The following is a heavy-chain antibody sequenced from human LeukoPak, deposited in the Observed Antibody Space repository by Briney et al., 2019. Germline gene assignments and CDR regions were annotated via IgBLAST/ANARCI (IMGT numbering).Heavy chain of an antibody. CDR2: INHSGST. Sequence: SETLSLTCAVYGGSFSGYYWSWIRQPPGKGLEWIGEINHSGSTNYNPSLKSRVTISVDTSKNQFSLKLSSVTAADTAVYYCARDKGLGYFFYWGQGTLVTVSS. CDR3: ARDKGLGYFFY. J-gene: IGHJ4*02. V-gene: IGHV4-34*01. CDR1: GGSFSGYY. D-gene: IGHD7-27*01.